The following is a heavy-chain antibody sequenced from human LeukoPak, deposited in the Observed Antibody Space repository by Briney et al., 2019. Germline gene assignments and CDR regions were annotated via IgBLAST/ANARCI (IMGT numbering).Heavy chain of an antibody. D-gene: IGHD2-2*01. CDR3: ARVVGTDEGADY. J-gene: IGHJ4*02. Sequence: PGGSLRLSCAASGFTFSSSSMNWVRQAPGKGLEWVSYISSTSTTLYYADSVRGRFTISRDNAKNSLYLQMNSLRAEDTAVYYCARVVGTDEGADYWGQGTLVTVSS. CDR1: GFTFSSSS. V-gene: IGHV3-48*04. CDR2: ISSTSTTL.